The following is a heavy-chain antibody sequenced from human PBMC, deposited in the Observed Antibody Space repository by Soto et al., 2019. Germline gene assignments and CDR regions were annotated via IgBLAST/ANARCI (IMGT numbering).Heavy chain of an antibody. Sequence: GGSLRLSCAASGFTFSSYAMHWVRQAPGKGLEWVAVISYDGSNKYYADSVKGRFTISRDNSKNTLYLQMNSLRAEDTAVYYCAREDHYYDSSGYRIPGAFDIWGQGTMVTVSS. CDR1: GFTFSSYA. D-gene: IGHD3-22*01. J-gene: IGHJ3*02. V-gene: IGHV3-30-3*01. CDR2: ISYDGSNK. CDR3: AREDHYYDSSGYRIPGAFDI.